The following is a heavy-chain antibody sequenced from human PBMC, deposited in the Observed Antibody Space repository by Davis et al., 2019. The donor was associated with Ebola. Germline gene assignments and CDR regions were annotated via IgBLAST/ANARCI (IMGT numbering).Heavy chain of an antibody. J-gene: IGHJ6*02. CDR3: ARDSGPRRRYYYYGMDV. V-gene: IGHV3-21*01. D-gene: IGHD6-6*01. CDR1: GFTFSSYS. CDR2: ISSSSSYI. Sequence: GGSLRLSCAASGFTFSSYSMNWVRQAPGKGLEWVSSISSSSSYIYYADSVKGRFTISRDNAKNSLYLQMNSLRAEDTAVYYCARDSGPRRRYYYYGMDVWGQGTTVTVSS.